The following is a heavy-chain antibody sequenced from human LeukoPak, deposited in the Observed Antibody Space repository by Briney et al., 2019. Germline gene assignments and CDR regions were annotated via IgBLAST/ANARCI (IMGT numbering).Heavy chain of an antibody. CDR3: ARDPNTYYYGSGTDY. CDR1: GYTFTGYY. D-gene: IGHD3-10*01. V-gene: IGHV1-2*02. J-gene: IGHJ4*02. Sequence: ASVMVSCKASGYTFTGYYMHWVRQAPGQGLEWMGWINPNSGGTNYAQKFQGRVTMTRDTSISTAYMELSRLRSDDTAVYYCARDPNTYYYGSGTDYWGQGTLVTVSS. CDR2: INPNSGGT.